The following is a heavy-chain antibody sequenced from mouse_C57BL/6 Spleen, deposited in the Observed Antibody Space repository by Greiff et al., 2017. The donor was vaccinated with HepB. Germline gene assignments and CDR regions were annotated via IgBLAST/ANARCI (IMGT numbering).Heavy chain of an antibody. CDR2: INPNNGGT. CDR3: ARGRLYSFAY. D-gene: IGHD2-12*01. Sequence: VQLKESGPELVKPGASVKISCKASGYTFTDYNMDWVKQSHGKSLEWIGDINPNNGGTIYNQKFKGKATLTVDKSSSTAYMELRSLTSEDTAVYYCARGRLYSFAYWGQGTLVTVSA. J-gene: IGHJ3*01. CDR1: GYTFTDYN. V-gene: IGHV1-18*01.